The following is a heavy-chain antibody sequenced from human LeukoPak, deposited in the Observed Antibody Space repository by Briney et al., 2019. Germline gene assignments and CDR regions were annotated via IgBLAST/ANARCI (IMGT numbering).Heavy chain of an antibody. D-gene: IGHD3-10*01. CDR1: GFTFNRAW. J-gene: IGHJ4*02. CDR2: IKEDGSEK. V-gene: IGHV3-7*01. Sequence: PGGSLRLSCAASGFTFNRAWMSWVRQTPEKRLEFVANIKEDGSEKYYVDSVKGRLTISRDNTKNSLYLQMDSLRVDDTAIYYCAKDGEGYSWGRGTLVTVSS. CDR3: AKDGEGYS.